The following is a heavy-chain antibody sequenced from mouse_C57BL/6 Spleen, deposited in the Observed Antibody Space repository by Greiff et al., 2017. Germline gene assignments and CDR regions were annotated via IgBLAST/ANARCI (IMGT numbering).Heavy chain of an antibody. V-gene: IGHV1-4*01. CDR2: INPSFGYT. Sequence: VQLQQSGAELARPGASVKMSCKASGYTFTSYTMHWVKQRPGQGLEWIGYINPSFGYTKYNQKFKDKATLTADKSSSTAYMQLSSLTSEYSAVYYCARLGTGYFDFWGPGTTLTVSS. J-gene: IGHJ2*01. D-gene: IGHD3-1*01. CDR1: GYTFTSYT. CDR3: ARLGTGYFDF.